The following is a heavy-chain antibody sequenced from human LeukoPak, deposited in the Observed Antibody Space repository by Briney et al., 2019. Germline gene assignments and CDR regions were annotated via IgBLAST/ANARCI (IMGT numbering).Heavy chain of an antibody. CDR3: AKALGPAMVRGVIDY. D-gene: IGHD3-10*01. CDR1: GFTFSSYS. J-gene: IGHJ4*02. Sequence: KTGGSLRLSCAASGFTFSSYSMNWVRQAPGKGLEWVSFISTSSSYIYYADSVKGRFTISRHNSKNTPYLQMNTLRAEDTAVYYCAKALGPAMVRGVIDYWGQGILVTVSS. V-gene: IGHV3-21*01. CDR2: ISTSSSYI.